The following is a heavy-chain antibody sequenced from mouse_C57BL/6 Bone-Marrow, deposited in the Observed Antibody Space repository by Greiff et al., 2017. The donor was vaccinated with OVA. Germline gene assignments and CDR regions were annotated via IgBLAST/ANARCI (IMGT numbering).Heavy chain of an antibody. J-gene: IGHJ2*01. V-gene: IGHV1-61*01. CDR1: FYTFTIYL. CDR2: IYPSDSET. Sequence: SSFNLSFNSSFYTFTIYLIDWVKQRPGQGLEWIGNIYPSDSETHYNQKFKDKATLTVDKSSSTAYMQLSSLTSEDSAVYYCATDYWGQGTTLTVSS. CDR3: ATDY.